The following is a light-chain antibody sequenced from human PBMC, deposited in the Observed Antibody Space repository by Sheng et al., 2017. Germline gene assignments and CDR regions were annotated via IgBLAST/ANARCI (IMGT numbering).Light chain of an antibody. J-gene: IGKJ4*01. CDR2: WAS. V-gene: IGKV4-1*01. CDR1: QSVLYTSTNKNY. CDR3: QQYYETPLT. Sequence: IVMTQSPDSLAVSLGERATIHCKSSQSVLYTSTNKNYLGWYQQKQGQPPKLLIYWASTRESGVPDRFSGSGSGTDFTLTISSLQAEDVALYYCQQYYETPLTFGGGTKVDIK.